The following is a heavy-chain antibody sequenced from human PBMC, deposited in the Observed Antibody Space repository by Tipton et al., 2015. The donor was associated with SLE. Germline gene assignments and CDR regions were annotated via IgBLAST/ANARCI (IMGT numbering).Heavy chain of an antibody. CDR2: INPNSGGT. J-gene: IGHJ6*02. Sequence: QSGPEVKKPGASVKVSCKASGYTFTGYYMHWVRQAPGQGLEWMGRINPNSGGTNYAQKFQGRVTMTRDTSISTAYMELSRLRSDDTAVYYCARKRTVGDYYYGMGVWGQGTTVTVSS. CDR3: ARKRTVGDYYYGMGV. V-gene: IGHV1-2*06. D-gene: IGHD3-16*01. CDR1: GYTFTGYY.